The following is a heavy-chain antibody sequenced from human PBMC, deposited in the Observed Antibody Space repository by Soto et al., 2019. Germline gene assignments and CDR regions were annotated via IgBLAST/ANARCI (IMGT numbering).Heavy chain of an antibody. D-gene: IGHD3-10*01. CDR2: VFYSGTT. J-gene: IGHJ4*02. Sequence: SETLSLTCTVSGGSISSGDYYWSWIRQPPGKGLEWIGYVFYSGTTYYNPSLKSRVTISVDTSKNQFSLKLSSVTAADTAVYYCARYYGGYSDYWGQGTLVTVSS. V-gene: IGHV4-30-4*01. CDR3: ARYYGGYSDY. CDR1: GGSISSGDYY.